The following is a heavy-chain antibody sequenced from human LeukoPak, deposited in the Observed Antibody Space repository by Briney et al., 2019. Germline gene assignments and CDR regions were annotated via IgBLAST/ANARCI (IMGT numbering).Heavy chain of an antibody. CDR1: GFTVSSNY. J-gene: IGHJ3*02. V-gene: IGHV3-66*01. CDR3: ARRSWPDAFDI. CDR2: IYSGGST. Sequence: PGGSLRLSCAASGFTVSSNYMSWVRQAPGKGLEWVSVIYSGGSTYYADSVKGRFTISRDNSKNTLYLQMNSLRAEDTAVYYCARRSWPDAFDIWGQGTMVTVSS.